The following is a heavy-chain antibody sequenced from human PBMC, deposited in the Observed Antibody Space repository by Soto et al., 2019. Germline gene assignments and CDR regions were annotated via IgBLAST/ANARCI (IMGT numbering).Heavy chain of an antibody. Sequence: GGSLRLSCAASGFTFSSYAMSWVRQAPGKGLEWVSAISGSGGSTYYADSVKGRFTISRDNSKNTLYLQMNSLRAEDTAVYYCAKGIRFLEWLLTHFDYWGQGTLVTVSS. CDR1: GFTFSSYA. D-gene: IGHD3-3*01. J-gene: IGHJ4*02. CDR3: AKGIRFLEWLLTHFDY. V-gene: IGHV3-23*01. CDR2: ISGSGGST.